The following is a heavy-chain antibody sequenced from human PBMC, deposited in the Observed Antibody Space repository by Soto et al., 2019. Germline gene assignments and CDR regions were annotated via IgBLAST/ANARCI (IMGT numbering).Heavy chain of an antibody. CDR3: ARDKITGLFDY. Sequence: PSETLSLTCAVSGGPISSGGYSWSWKRQPPGKGLEWIGYINHSGSTNYNPSLKSRVTISVDTSKNQFSLKLTSVTAADTAVYYCARDKITGLFDYWGQGTLVTVS. D-gene: IGHD2-8*02. V-gene: IGHV4-30-2*01. CDR2: INHSGST. J-gene: IGHJ4*02. CDR1: GGPISSGGYS.